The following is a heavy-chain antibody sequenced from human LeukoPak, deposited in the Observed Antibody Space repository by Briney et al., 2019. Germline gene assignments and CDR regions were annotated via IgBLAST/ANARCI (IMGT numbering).Heavy chain of an antibody. Sequence: PSQTLSLTCTVSGGSISSGSYYWSWIRQPAGKGLEWIGRIYTSGSTNYNPSLKSRVTISVDTSKNQFSLKLSSVTAADTAVYYCARVSVDSGYAIDYWGQGTLVTVSS. J-gene: IGHJ4*02. V-gene: IGHV4-61*02. CDR2: IYTSGST. CDR3: ARVSVDSGYAIDY. D-gene: IGHD5-12*01. CDR1: GGSISSGSYY.